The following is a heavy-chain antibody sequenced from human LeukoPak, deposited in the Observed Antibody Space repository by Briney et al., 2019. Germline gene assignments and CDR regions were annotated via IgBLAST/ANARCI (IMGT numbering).Heavy chain of an antibody. CDR3: ALRRLTSSQIIEDNWFDP. J-gene: IGHJ5*02. D-gene: IGHD2/OR15-2a*01. V-gene: IGHV4-61*08. Sequence: SETLSLTCTVSGGSVSSGGYSWNWIRQPPGKTQEWIGYIYYSGSTNYNPSLKSRVTISVDTSKNQFSLKLTSVTAADTAVYYCALRRLTSSQIIEDNWFDPWGQGTLVTVSS. CDR2: IYYSGST. CDR1: GGSVSSGGYS.